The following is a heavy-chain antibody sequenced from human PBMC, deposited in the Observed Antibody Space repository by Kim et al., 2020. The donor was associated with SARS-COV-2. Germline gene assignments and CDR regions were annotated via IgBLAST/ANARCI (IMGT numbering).Heavy chain of an antibody. CDR3: ARESVNYDYVWGTYLLY. V-gene: IGHV3-33*05. D-gene: IGHD3-16*02. CDR1: GFVFGSYG. J-gene: IGHJ4*02. CDR2: ISHDGRNK. Sequence: GGSLRLSCEASGFVFGSYGMQWVRQAPGKGLEWVALISHDGRNKDYADSVKGRFTISRDNSKKTVNLEIDSLRVEDTAVYYCARESVNYDYVWGTYLLYWGKGTPVTASS.